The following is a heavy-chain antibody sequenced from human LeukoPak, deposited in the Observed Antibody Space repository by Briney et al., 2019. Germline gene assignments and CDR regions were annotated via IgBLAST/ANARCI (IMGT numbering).Heavy chain of an antibody. CDR1: GFTFGDYA. D-gene: IGHD6-19*01. V-gene: IGHV3-49*04. CDR2: IRNKDYGGTT. Sequence: GGSLRLSCTASGFTFGDYAMSWVRQAPGKGLEWVGFIRNKDYGGTTEYAASVKGRFTLSRDDSKSIAYLQMNSLKTEDTAVYYCTRGVSSGWYGDYYYYMDVWGKGTTVTVSS. CDR3: TRGVSSGWYGDYYYYMDV. J-gene: IGHJ6*03.